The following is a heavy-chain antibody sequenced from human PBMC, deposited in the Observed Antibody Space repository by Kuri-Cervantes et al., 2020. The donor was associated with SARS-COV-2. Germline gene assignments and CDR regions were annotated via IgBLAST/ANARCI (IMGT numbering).Heavy chain of an antibody. CDR1: GFTFDDYG. J-gene: IGHJ4*02. CDR3: IVVVPAAFDY. CDR2: INWNGGST. V-gene: IGHV3-20*04. D-gene: IGHD2-2*01. Sequence: GGSLRLSCAASGFTFDDYGMSWVRQAPGKGLEWVSGINWNGGSTGYADSVKGRFTISRDNAKNSLYLQMNSLRAADTAVYYCIVVVPAAFDYWGQGTLVTVSS.